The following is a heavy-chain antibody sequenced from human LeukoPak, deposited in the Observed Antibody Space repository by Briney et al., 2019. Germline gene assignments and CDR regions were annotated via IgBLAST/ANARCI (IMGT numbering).Heavy chain of an antibody. CDR2: FKTNSGQV. D-gene: IGHD4-11*01. CDR1: GFTFSDYA. CDR3: ARSVPDYTRFDY. Sequence: GGSLRLSCVASGFTFSDYAMNWVRQAPGKGLEWVSTFKTNSGQVYYAESVRGRFTISRDNSKDTVYLQMSSLRAEDTALYYCARSVPDYTRFDYWGQGALVTVSP. V-gene: IGHV3-23*01. J-gene: IGHJ4*02.